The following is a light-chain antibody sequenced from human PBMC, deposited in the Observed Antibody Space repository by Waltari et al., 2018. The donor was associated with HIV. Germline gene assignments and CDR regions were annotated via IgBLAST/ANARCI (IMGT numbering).Light chain of an antibody. CDR2: GAS. CDR3: QQRSNWPIS. V-gene: IGKV3-11*01. CDR1: QSVCNY. J-gene: IGKJ5*01. Sequence: EIVFTQSPATLSLSPGERATLSCRASQSVCNYLAWYQQKPGQAPRLLMYGASSRATGIPARFSGSGSGTDFTLTISSLEPGDFGVYYCQQRSNWPISFGQGTRLEIK.